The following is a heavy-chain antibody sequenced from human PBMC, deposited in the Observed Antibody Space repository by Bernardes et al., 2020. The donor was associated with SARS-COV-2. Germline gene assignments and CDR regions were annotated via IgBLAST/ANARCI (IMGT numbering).Heavy chain of an antibody. V-gene: IGHV4-34*01. CDR1: GGSFSRFY. Sequence: SETLSLTCTVYGGSFSRFYCSWSRQPPGKGLEWIGEINHSGSTNYNPSLKSRVTISVDTSKNQFTLNLTSVTVADTAVYYCATFLVVSSDWYYDLWGRCTLVTVSS. CDR3: ATFLVVSSDWYYDL. CDR2: INHSGST. J-gene: IGHJ2*01. D-gene: IGHD2-8*02.